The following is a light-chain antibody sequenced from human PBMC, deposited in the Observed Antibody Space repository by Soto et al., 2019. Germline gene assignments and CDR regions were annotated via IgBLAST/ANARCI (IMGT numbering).Light chain of an antibody. CDR3: QQYGEWPPSYT. CDR1: QSVGRT. Sequence: EIVMTQSPATLSVSPGERATLFCRASQSVGRTLAWYQQKPGQSPRLLVYGASTRANGTPARFSGSGSGTEFTLTISSLQSEDVAVYYCQQYGEWPPSYTFGQGTKLEIK. CDR2: GAS. V-gene: IGKV3-15*01. J-gene: IGKJ2*01.